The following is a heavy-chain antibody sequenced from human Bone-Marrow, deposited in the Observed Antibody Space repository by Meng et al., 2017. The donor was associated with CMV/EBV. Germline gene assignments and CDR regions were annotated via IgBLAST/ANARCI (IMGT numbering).Heavy chain of an antibody. D-gene: IGHD5-24*01. V-gene: IGHV4-59*01. CDR1: GGSISNYY. CDR2: VYYSGST. J-gene: IGHJ5*02. CDR3: ARVGGGVQMGHTP. Sequence: SETLSLTCTVSGGSISNYYWTWIRQPPGKGLEWIGYVYYSGSTNYNPSLKSRVTISVDTSKNQLSLKLSSVTAADTAVYFCARVGGGVQMGHTPWGQGTLVTVSS.